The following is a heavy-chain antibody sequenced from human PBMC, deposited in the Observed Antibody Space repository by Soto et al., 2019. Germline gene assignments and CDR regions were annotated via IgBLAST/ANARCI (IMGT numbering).Heavy chain of an antibody. CDR2: ISSSGTVT. Sequence: ESVGGLVRPGGSLRLSCAASGFTFRDYDMSWIRQAPGKGLEWVSCISSSGTVTYYADSVKGRFIISRDNAKNSLYVEMNSPRVEDTVVYYCARKGTRAARPNPWGQGTLVTVSS. D-gene: IGHD6-6*01. J-gene: IGHJ5*02. CDR3: ARKGTRAARPNP. CDR1: GFTFRDYD. V-gene: IGHV3-11*01.